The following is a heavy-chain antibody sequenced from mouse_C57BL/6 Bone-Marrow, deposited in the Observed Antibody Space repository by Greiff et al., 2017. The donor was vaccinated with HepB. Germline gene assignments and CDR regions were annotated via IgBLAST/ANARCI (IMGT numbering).Heavy chain of an antibody. V-gene: IGHV5-4*01. CDR3: ARDYSNYVYFDY. Sequence: EVQLVESGGGLVKPGGSLKLSCAASGFTFSSYAMSWVRQTPEKRLEWVATISDGGSYTYYPDNVQGRFTISRDNAKNNLYLQMSHLKSEDTAMYYCARDYSNYVYFDYWGQGTTLTVSS. CDR1: GFTFSSYA. D-gene: IGHD2-5*01. CDR2: ISDGGSYT. J-gene: IGHJ2*01.